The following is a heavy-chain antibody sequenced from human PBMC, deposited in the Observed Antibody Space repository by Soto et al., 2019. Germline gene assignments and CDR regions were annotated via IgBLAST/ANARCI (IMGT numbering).Heavy chain of an antibody. Sequence: GESLKISCKGSGYSFTSYWISWVRQMPGKGLEWMGRIDPSDSYTNYSPSFQGHVTISADKSISTAYLQWSSLKASDTAMYYCATSPNFYSSGWYAPHYGMDVWRQGTTVTVSS. J-gene: IGHJ6*02. V-gene: IGHV5-10-1*01. D-gene: IGHD6-19*01. CDR2: IDPSDSYT. CDR1: GYSFTSYW. CDR3: ATSPNFYSSGWYAPHYGMDV.